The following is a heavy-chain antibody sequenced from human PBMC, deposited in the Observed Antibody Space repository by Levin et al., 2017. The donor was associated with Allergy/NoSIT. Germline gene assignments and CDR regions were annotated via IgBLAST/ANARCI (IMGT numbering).Heavy chain of an antibody. CDR1: GFTFSNYA. CDR3: ARCRYGYGSYICYYAMDV. J-gene: IGHJ6*02. Sequence: QAGGSLRLSCAASGFTFSNYAMHWVRQAPGKGLDWVAVIASDGSHEDFADSVKGRFIISRDNAKNMLYLQMNSLRAEDTAVYYCARCRYGYGSYICYYAMDVWGQGSPVTVSS. V-gene: IGHV3-30-3*01. CDR2: IASDGSHE. D-gene: IGHD5-18*01.